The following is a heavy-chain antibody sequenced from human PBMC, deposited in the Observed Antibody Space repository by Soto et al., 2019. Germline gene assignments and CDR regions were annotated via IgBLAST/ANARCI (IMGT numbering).Heavy chain of an antibody. Sequence: PSETLSLTCTVSGGSISSYYWSWIRQPPGKGLEWIGYIYYSGSTNYNPSLKSRVTISVDTSKNQFSLKLSSVTAADTAVYYCARATDIVLVPAAGGFYFDYWGQGTLVTVSS. J-gene: IGHJ4*02. D-gene: IGHD2-2*01. CDR3: ARATDIVLVPAAGGFYFDY. CDR1: GGSISSYY. CDR2: IYYSGST. V-gene: IGHV4-59*01.